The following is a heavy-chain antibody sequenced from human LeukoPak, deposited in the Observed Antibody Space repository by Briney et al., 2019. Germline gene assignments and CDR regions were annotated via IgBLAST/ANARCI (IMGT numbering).Heavy chain of an antibody. V-gene: IGHV1-58*01. CDR2: IVVGSGNT. CDR3: AASPKLTGVVPAAWG. J-gene: IGHJ4*02. CDR1: GFTFTSSA. Sequence: SVKVSCKASGFTFTSSAVQWVRQARGQRLEWIGWIVVGSGNTNYAQKFQERVTITSDMSTSTACMELSSLRSEDTAVYYCAASPKLTGVVPAAWGWGQGTLVTVSS. D-gene: IGHD7-27*01.